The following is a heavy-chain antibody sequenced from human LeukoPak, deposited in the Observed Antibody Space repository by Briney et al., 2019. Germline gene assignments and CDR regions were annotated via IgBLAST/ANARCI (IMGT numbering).Heavy chain of an antibody. CDR3: ARDRYGGNGFFDY. V-gene: IGHV3-23*01. CDR2: ISGSGGST. J-gene: IGHJ4*02. Sequence: GGSLRLSCAVSGFTFSSYAMSWVRQAPGKGLEWVSAISGSGGSTYYADSVKGRFTISRDNSKNTLYLQMNSLRAEDTAVYYCARDRYGGNGFFDYWGQGTLVTVSS. D-gene: IGHD4-23*01. CDR1: GFTFSSYA.